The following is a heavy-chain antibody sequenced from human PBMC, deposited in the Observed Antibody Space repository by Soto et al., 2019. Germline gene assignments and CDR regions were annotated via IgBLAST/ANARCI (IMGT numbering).Heavy chain of an antibody. V-gene: IGHV4-39*01. CDR2: IYYSGST. D-gene: IGHD3-10*01. J-gene: IGHJ5*02. CDR1: GGSISSSSYY. Sequence: PSETLSLTCTVSGGSISSSSYYWGWIRQPPGKGLEWIGSIYYSGSTYYNPSLKSRVTISVDTSKNQFSLKLSSVTAADTAVYYCGATMVRGVIISWFDPWGQGTLVTVS. CDR3: GATMVRGVIISWFDP.